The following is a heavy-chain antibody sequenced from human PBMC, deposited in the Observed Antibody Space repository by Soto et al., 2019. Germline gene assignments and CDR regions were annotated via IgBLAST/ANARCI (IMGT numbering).Heavy chain of an antibody. J-gene: IGHJ6*02. Sequence: SETLSLTCAVSGGSFSGFYWTWIRQPPGEGLEWIGEINHSGTTNFNPSLRSRLTISLDSSKKHFSLKLTSMAAADAAVYYCARADRTLVTSYGLDVWGQGTTVTVSS. D-gene: IGHD2-21*02. CDR3: ARADRTLVTSYGLDV. V-gene: IGHV4-34*01. CDR2: INHSGTT. CDR1: GGSFSGFY.